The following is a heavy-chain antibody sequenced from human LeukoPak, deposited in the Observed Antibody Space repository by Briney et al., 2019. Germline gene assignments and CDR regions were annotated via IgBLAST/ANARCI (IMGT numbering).Heavy chain of an antibody. CDR2: LATDGGST. J-gene: IGHJ4*02. D-gene: IGHD4-23*01. CDR1: GFTFSNYD. V-gene: IGHV3-23*01. CDR3: AKSLVRWAFDY. Sequence: GGSLRLSCVASGFTFSNYDMSWVRQAPGKGLEWVSSLATDGGSTEYADSVKGRFTISRDNSKNTLYLQMNSLRAEDTALYYCAKSLVRWAFDYWGQGTLVTVSS.